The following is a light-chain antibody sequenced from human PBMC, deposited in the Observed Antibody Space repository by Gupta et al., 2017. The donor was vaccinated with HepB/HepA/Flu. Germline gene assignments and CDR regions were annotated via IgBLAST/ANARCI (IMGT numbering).Light chain of an antibody. CDR2: GAS. V-gene: IGKV3-20*01. J-gene: IGKJ1*01. Sequence: DIVLTQSPGTLALAPGERATLSCRASQSVSSSYFAWYQQKRGQAPRLLIYGASISATGVPDRFSGSATGTDFTLTISGLEPEDFAFYYCQQYGASPWTFGQGTKVELK. CDR3: QQYGASPWT. CDR1: QSVSSSY.